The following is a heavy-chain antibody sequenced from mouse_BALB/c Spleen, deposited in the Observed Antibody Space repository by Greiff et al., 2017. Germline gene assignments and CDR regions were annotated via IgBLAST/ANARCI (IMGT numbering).Heavy chain of an antibody. CDR2: IYPGDGDT. V-gene: IGHV1-82*01. J-gene: IGHJ2*01. Sequence: VQLQQSGPELVKPGASVKISCKASGYAFSSSWMNWVKQRPGQGLEWIGRIYPGDGDTNYNGKFKGKATLTADKSSSTAYMQLSSLTSVDSAVYFCARGGTGIDYWGQGTTLTVSS. CDR1: GYAFSSSW. CDR3: ARGGTGIDY. D-gene: IGHD4-1*01.